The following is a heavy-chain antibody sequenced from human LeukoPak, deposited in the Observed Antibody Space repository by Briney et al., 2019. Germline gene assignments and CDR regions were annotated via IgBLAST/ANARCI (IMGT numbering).Heavy chain of an antibody. CDR2: ISSNGGST. V-gene: IGHV3-64*01. J-gene: IGHJ4*02. D-gene: IGHD5-24*01. CDR1: GFTFSSYA. CDR3: ARGVPSEMATMDY. Sequence: GSLRLSCAASGFTFSSYAMHWVRQAPGKGLEYVSAISSNGGSTYYANSVKGRFTISRDNSKNTLYLQMDSLRAEDTAVYYCARGVPSEMATMDYWGQGTLVTVSS.